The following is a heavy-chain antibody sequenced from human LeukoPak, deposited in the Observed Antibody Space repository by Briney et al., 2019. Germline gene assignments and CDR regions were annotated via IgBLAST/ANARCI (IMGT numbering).Heavy chain of an antibody. Sequence: ASVKVSCKASGYTFTSYGISWVRQAPGQGLEWMGWISAYNGNTNYAQKLQGRVTMTTDTSTSTAYMELRSLRSDDTAVYYCARGPQFGPPYDYFDYWGQGTLVTVSS. CDR1: GYTFTSYG. J-gene: IGHJ4*02. V-gene: IGHV1-18*01. D-gene: IGHD3-10*01. CDR2: ISAYNGNT. CDR3: ARGPQFGPPYDYFDY.